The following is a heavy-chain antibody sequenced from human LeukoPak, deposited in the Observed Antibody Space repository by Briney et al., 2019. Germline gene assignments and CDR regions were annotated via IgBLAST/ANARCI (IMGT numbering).Heavy chain of an antibody. J-gene: IGHJ4*02. V-gene: IGHV1-69*05. Sequence: GASVKVSCKASGGTFSSYAISWVRQAPGQGLEWMGRIIPIFGTANYAQKFQGRVTITTDESTSTAYMELSSLRSEDTAVYCCASKYYYDSSGSFDYWGQGTLVTVSS. CDR3: ASKYYYDSSGSFDY. D-gene: IGHD3-22*01. CDR1: GGTFSSYA. CDR2: IIPIFGTA.